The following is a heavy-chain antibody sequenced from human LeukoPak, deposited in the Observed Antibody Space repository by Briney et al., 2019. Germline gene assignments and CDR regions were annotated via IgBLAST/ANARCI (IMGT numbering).Heavy chain of an antibody. J-gene: IGHJ6*02. CDR3: ARGSCSTNSCYERLRGLDV. D-gene: IGHD2-2*01. CDR1: GFTFSDYD. Sequence: GGSLRLSCAASGFTFSDYDMHWVRQAPGKGLEWVSSFHTANGPHYPFSVKGRFTISRENGKNFLFLQMNSLRAGDTAVYYCARGSCSTNSCYERLRGLDVWGQGTTVTVSS. CDR2: FHTANGP. V-gene: IGHV3-13*05.